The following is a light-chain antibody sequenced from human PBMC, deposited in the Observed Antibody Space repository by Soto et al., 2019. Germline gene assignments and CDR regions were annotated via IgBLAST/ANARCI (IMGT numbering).Light chain of an antibody. Sequence: QPVLTQSPSASASLGASVKLTCTLSSGHSNYAIAWHQQQPQKGPRYLMKLTSDGRHTKGDGIPDRFSGSSSGAERYLTITSRQSEDEADYYCQTWGTASYVFGSGTKLTVL. V-gene: IGLV4-69*01. CDR3: QTWGTASYV. CDR2: LTSDGRH. J-gene: IGLJ1*01. CDR1: SGHSNYA.